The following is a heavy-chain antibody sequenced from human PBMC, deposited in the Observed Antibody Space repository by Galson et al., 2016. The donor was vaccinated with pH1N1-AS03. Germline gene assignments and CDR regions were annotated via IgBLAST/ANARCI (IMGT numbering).Heavy chain of an antibody. CDR3: GKDIKPGGMDV. J-gene: IGHJ6*02. CDR1: GFALHDSA. V-gene: IGHV3-9*01. Sequence: SLRLSCAGSGFALHDSAIHWVRQAPGKGLEWVAGIMGISDLIRYADSVKGRFTLARDIGKNSLYLQMNSLRPEDTALYYCGKDIKPGGMDVWGQGTRVIVSS. CDR2: IMGISDLI.